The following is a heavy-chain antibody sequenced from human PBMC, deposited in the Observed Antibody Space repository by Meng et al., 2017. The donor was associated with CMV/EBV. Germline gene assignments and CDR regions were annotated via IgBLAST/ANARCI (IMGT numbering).Heavy chain of an antibody. CDR2: IKSKTDGGTT. V-gene: IGHV3-15*01. D-gene: IGHD2/OR15-2a*01. J-gene: IGHJ4*02. CDR3: TTYFSYYFDY. Sequence: GESLKISCAASGFTFSKAWMSWVRQAPGKGLGWVGRIKSKTDGGTTDYASPVKGRFTISRDDSKNTLYLQMNSLKTEDTAVYYCTTYFSYYFDYWGQGTLVTVSS. CDR1: GFTFSKAW.